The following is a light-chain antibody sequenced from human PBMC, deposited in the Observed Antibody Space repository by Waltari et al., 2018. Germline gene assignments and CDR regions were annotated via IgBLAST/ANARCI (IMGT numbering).Light chain of an antibody. J-gene: IGLJ2*01. V-gene: IGLV2-14*03. CDR2: DVV. Sequence: QSALTQPASVSGSPGQTITISCTGTSSDIGGHNYVSWYQHHPAKPPNLMIYDVVKRPSGVSNRCSGSKAGNTASLTISGLQAEDDAIYYCSSYASSKFGGGTKLTVL. CDR3: SSYASSK. CDR1: SSDIGGHNY.